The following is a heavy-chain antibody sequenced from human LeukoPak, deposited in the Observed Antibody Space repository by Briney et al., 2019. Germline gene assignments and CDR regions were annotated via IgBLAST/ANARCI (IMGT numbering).Heavy chain of an antibody. CDR1: GFTFSLYG. Sequence: GGSLRLSCAASGFTFSLYGMHWVRQAPGKGLEWVALISYHGNNEYYADSVKGRFTISRDNSKNTLYLQMNSLTAEDTAVYYCARCPESSGYYYELDSWGQGTLVTVSS. CDR2: ISYHGNNE. J-gene: IGHJ4*02. CDR3: ARCPESSGYYYELDS. D-gene: IGHD3-22*01. V-gene: IGHV3-30*03.